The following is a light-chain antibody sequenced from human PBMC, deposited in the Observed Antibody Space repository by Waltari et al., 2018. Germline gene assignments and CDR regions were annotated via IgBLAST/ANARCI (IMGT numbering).Light chain of an antibody. V-gene: IGKV3-20*01. J-gene: IGKJ2*01. CDR2: GAS. Sequence: RATLSCRASQSVSSSYLAWYQQRPGQAPRLLIYGASSRATGVPDRFSASGSGTDFTLTISRLEPEDFAVYYCQQYGNSPIYTFGQGTKLEI. CDR1: QSVSSSY. CDR3: QQYGNSPIYT.